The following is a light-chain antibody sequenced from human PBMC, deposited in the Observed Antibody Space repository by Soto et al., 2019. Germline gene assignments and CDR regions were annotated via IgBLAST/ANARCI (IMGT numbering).Light chain of an antibody. J-gene: IGLJ2*01. Sequence: QSALTQPPSASGSPGQSVTISCAGTSSDVGGYDYVSWYQQHPTKAPKLLIYEVIKRPSGVPDRFSGSKSGNTASLAVSGLQADDEADYYFSSYAGSNGLLFGGGTTLTVL. CDR3: SSYAGSNGLL. V-gene: IGLV2-8*01. CDR1: SSDVGGYDY. CDR2: EVI.